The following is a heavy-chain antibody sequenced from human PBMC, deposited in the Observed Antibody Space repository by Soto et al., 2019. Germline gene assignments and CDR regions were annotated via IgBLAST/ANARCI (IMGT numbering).Heavy chain of an antibody. CDR1: GGY. V-gene: IGHV4-30-2*01. Sequence: GGYCSWIRQPPGKGLEWIGYIYHSGSTYYNPSLKSRVTISVDRSKNQFSLKLNSMTAADTAVYYCARVPTPWGQGTLVTVSS. CDR2: IYHSGST. CDR3: ARVPTP. J-gene: IGHJ5*02.